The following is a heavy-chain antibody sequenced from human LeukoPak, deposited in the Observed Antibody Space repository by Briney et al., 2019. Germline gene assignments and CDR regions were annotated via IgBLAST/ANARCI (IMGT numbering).Heavy chain of an antibody. D-gene: IGHD3-22*01. J-gene: IGHJ4*02. V-gene: IGHV3-23*01. Sequence: GGSLRPSCAVSGITLSNYGMTWVRQAPGKGLEWVAGLSGSGGSTNYADSVEGRFTISRDNAKNTLYLQMNSLRAEDTAVYFCAKRGVVIRVILVGFHKEAYYFDSWGQGVLVTVSS. CDR2: LSGSGGST. CDR3: AKRGVVIRVILVGFHKEAYYFDS. CDR1: GITLSNYG.